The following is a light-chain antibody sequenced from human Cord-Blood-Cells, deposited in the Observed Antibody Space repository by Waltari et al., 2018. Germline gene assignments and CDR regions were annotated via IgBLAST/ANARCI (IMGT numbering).Light chain of an antibody. CDR3: QQSSNSPPS. CDR1: QSVSSY. CDR2: DAS. V-gene: IGKV3-11*01. Sequence: EIVLTQSPATLSLSQGDRATLSCRASQSVSSYLAWYQQKPGKAPRLLIYDASNRATGIQSRFSGSGSGTDFTLTISSLEPEDFAVYYCQQSSNSPPSFGEGTKLEIK. J-gene: IGKJ2*01.